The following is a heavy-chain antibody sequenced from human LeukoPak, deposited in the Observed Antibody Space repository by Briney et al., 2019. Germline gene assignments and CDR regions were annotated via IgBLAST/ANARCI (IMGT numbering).Heavy chain of an antibody. CDR3: ARAPLLKVVTYRVPYYFYYMDV. CDR2: IYYSGST. Sequence: PSETLSLTCTVSGGSISSGSYYWGWIRQSPGKGLEWIGNIYYSGSTYYNASLKSRVTISVDTSKNQFSLKLSSVTAADTAVYYCARAPLLKVVTYRVPYYFYYMDVWGKGTSVTVSS. CDR1: GGSISSGSYY. V-gene: IGHV4-39*07. D-gene: IGHD4-23*01. J-gene: IGHJ6*03.